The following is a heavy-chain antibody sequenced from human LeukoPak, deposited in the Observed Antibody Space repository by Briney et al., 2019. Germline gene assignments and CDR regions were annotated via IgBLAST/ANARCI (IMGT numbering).Heavy chain of an antibody. V-gene: IGHV3-21*01. D-gene: IGHD3-10*01. CDR1: GFTFSSYS. CDR2: ISSSSSYI. J-gene: IGHJ4*02. Sequence: GGSLRLSCAASGFTFSSYSMNWVRQAPGKGLEWVSSISSSSSYIYYADSVKGRFTISRDNAKNSLYLQMNRLRAEDTAVYYCARDVTMVRGVSLWGQGTLVTVSS. CDR3: ARDVTMVRGVSL.